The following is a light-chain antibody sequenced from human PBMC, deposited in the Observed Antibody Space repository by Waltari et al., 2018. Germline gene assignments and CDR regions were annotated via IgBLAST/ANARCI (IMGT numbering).Light chain of an antibody. V-gene: IGLV3-27*01. CDR3: YSAADNNLRV. CDR2: KDS. J-gene: IGLJ3*02. Sequence: SYELTQPSSVSVSPGQTARITCSGDVLATKYARWYQQKPGQAPVLGIYKDSERPSGIPERFSGSSAGTTVTLTISGAQVEDEVDYYCYSAADNNLRVFGGGTKLTVL. CDR1: VLATKY.